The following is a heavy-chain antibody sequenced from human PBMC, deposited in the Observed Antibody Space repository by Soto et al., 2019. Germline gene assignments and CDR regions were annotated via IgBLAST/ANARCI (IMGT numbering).Heavy chain of an antibody. Sequence: SETLSLTCAVSGGSISDTNWWTWVRQTPGKGLEWIGEIYRTGIINYNPSLKSRVTISVDKSNNQFSLRLTSVTAADTAIYYCATLPPRIVVVLLPIPTWGQGTLVTVSS. CDR1: GGSISDTNW. D-gene: IGHD2-15*01. J-gene: IGHJ5*02. CDR3: ATLPPRIVVVLLPIPT. CDR2: IYRTGII. V-gene: IGHV4-4*02.